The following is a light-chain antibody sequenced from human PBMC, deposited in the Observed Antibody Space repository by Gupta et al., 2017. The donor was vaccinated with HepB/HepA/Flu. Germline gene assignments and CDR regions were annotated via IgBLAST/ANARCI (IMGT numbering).Light chain of an antibody. CDR3: QQRYSTPPT. CDR1: QSISSY. V-gene: IGKV1-39*01. Sequence: DIQMTQSPSSLSASVGDRVTITCRASQSISSYLNWYQQKPGKAPKLLIYAASRVQSGVPSRFSGSGSGTDFTLTISRLQPEDFATYYCQQRYSTPPTFGQGTRLEIK. CDR2: AAS. J-gene: IGKJ5*01.